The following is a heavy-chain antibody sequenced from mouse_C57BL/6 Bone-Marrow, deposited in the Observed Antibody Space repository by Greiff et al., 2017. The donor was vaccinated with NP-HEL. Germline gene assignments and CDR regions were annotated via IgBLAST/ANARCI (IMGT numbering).Heavy chain of an antibody. CDR2: IYPRSGNT. CDR3: ARASSGWRRDY. Sequence: QVQLQQSGAELARPGASVKLSCKASGYTFTSYGISWVKQRTGQGLEWIGEIYPRSGNTYYNEKFKGKATLTSDKSSSTAYMELRSLTSEDSAVYFCARASSGWRRDYWGQGTTLTVSS. CDR1: GYTFTSYG. V-gene: IGHV1-81*01. D-gene: IGHD3-2*02. J-gene: IGHJ2*01.